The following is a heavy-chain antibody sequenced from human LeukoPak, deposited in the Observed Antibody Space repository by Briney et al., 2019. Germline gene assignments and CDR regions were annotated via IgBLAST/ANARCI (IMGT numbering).Heavy chain of an antibody. D-gene: IGHD2-2*02. Sequence: GGSLRLSCAASGFTFSNYALNWVRQAPGKGLEWVSGISNSGGTTYYADSVKGRFTISRDNSKDTLYLQMNSLRAEDTAVYYCAKSGCSSTSCYSILSGWLDPWGQGTLVTVSS. J-gene: IGHJ5*02. V-gene: IGHV3-23*01. CDR2: ISNSGGTT. CDR1: GFTFSNYA. CDR3: AKSGCSSTSCYSILSGWLDP.